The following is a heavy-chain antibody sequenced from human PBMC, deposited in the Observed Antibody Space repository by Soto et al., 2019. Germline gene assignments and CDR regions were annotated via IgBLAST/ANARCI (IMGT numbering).Heavy chain of an antibody. J-gene: IGHJ4*02. CDR3: ARALHETSGFYFDY. V-gene: IGHV5-51*01. D-gene: IGHD3-22*01. CDR1: GYTFSNYW. CDR2: IYPGDSEI. Sequence: PGESLKISCKGSGYTFSNYWIGWVRQMPGKGLEWMGFIYPGDSEIEYSPSFQGQVTISADKSISTAYLQWSSLKASDTAMYYCARALHETSGFYFDYWGPGALVTVSS.